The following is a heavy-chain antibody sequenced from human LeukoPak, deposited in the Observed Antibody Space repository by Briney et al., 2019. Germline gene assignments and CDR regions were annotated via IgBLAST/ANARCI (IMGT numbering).Heavy chain of an antibody. V-gene: IGHV1-18*01. Sequence: ASVKVSCKASGYTFTSYGISWVRQAPGQGLEWMGWISAYNGNTNYAQKLQGRVTMTTDTSTSTAYMELRSLRSDDTAVYYCARDVGSSGWRLRSFDYWGQGTLVTVSS. J-gene: IGHJ4*02. CDR1: GYTFTSYG. D-gene: IGHD6-19*01. CDR3: ARDVGSSGWRLRSFDY. CDR2: ISAYNGNT.